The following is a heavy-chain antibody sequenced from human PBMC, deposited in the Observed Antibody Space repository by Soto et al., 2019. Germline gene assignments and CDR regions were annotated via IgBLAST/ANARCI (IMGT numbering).Heavy chain of an antibody. CDR1: GFTFSNYA. Sequence: EVQLLESGGGLVQSGGSLRLSCVVSGFTFSNYAMTWVRQAPAQGLEWVSGISGSGGATFYADSVKGRFTISRDSSKNTLYLQMDRLRVEHAAVYYCAKKTDSSSPWGALDIWGQGTMVSVFS. V-gene: IGHV3-23*01. D-gene: IGHD6-6*01. CDR3: AKKTDSSSPWGALDI. CDR2: ISGSGGAT. J-gene: IGHJ3*02.